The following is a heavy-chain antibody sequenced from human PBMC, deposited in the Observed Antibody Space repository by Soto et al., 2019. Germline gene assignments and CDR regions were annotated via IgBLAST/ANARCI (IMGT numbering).Heavy chain of an antibody. D-gene: IGHD2-2*01. Sequence: GGSLSLSCAASGFTFSSYAMSWVRQAPGKGLEWVSAISGSGGSTYYADSVKGRFTISRDNSKNTLYLQMNSLRAEDTAVYYCAKPMFIGVPAAMTWFDPWGQGTLVTVSS. V-gene: IGHV3-23*01. CDR3: AKPMFIGVPAAMTWFDP. J-gene: IGHJ5*02. CDR1: GFTFSSYA. CDR2: ISGSGGST.